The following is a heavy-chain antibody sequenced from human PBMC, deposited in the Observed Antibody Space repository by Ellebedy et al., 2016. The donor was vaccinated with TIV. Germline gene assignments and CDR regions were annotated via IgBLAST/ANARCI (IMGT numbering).Heavy chain of an antibody. Sequence: GGSLRLSXAVSGFTFSSYAMSWVRQAPGKGLEWVSAISGSGGSTYYADSVKGRFTISRDNSKNTLYLQMNSLRDEDTAVYYCARDRCYGDYCPYSWFDPWGQGTLVTVSS. V-gene: IGHV3-23*01. D-gene: IGHD4-17*01. CDR2: ISGSGGST. J-gene: IGHJ5*02. CDR3: ARDRCYGDYCPYSWFDP. CDR1: GFTFSSYA.